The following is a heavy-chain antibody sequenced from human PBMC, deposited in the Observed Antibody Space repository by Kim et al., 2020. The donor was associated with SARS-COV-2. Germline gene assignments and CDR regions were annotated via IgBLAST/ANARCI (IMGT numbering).Heavy chain of an antibody. J-gene: IGHJ4*02. Sequence: QKFQGRVTMTRDTSTSTVYMELSSLRSEDTAVYYCATFSVGIAVAARFDYWGQGTLVTVSS. V-gene: IGHV1-46*01. CDR3: ATFSVGIAVAARFDY. D-gene: IGHD6-19*01.